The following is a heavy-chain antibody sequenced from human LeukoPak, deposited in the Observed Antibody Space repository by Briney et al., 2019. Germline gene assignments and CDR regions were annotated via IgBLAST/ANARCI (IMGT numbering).Heavy chain of an antibody. V-gene: IGHV4-4*07. Sequence: SETLSLTCTVSGGSTRGGSISRYYWRWVRQPAGTGVEWIGRIYTSGTPNYNPSLKSRVTISVDTSKNKFSLRLNSVTAADTAVYYCARGAPSDYWGQGTLVTVSS. CDR3: ARGAPSDY. CDR1: GGSTRGGSISRYY. J-gene: IGHJ4*02. CDR2: IYTSGTP.